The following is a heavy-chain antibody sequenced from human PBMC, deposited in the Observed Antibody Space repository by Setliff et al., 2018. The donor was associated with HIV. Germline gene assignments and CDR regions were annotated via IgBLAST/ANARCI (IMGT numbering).Heavy chain of an antibody. J-gene: IGHJ4*02. Sequence: PGGSLRLSCAASGFTFGDYALSWVRQAPGKGLEWLGFIRTLPYGGTTEYAASVKGRFIIPRDDSKSIDYLQLNSLKTEDTAVYYCATAPQRCTGGNCLLLSLNSWGQGTLVTVSS. D-gene: IGHD2-8*02. V-gene: IGHV3-49*04. CDR3: ATAPQRCTGGNCLLLSLNS. CDR2: IRTLPYGGTT. CDR1: GFTFGDYA.